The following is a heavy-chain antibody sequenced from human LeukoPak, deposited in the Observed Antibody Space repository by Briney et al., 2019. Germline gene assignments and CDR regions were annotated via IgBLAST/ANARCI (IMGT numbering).Heavy chain of an antibody. V-gene: IGHV3-74*01. CDR1: GFTFSSYW. D-gene: IGHD2-8*02. J-gene: IGHJ4*02. CDR2: INSDGRST. CDR3: ARDQLYCTGGICYFDY. Sequence: GGSLRLSCAASGFTFSSYWMHWVRQAPGKGLVWGSRINSDGRSTSFADSVKGRFTISRDNAKNTLYLQMNSLRTEDTAVYYCARDQLYCTGGICYFDYWGQGTLVTVSS.